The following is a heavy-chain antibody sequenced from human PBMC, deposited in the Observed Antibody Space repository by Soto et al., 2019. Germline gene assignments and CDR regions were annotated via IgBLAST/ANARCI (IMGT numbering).Heavy chain of an antibody. D-gene: IGHD5-18*01. J-gene: IGHJ4*02. CDR1: GFLVNSAY. CDR2: INSDGST. V-gene: IGHV3-53*01. CDR3: ARSGYSFAWGY. Sequence: EVQLVESGGGLIPPGGSLRLSCAASGFLVNSAYMTWVRQAPGKGLEWLSMINSDGSTLYTESVKGLITISRDNSKNRLDLQMNSLRAEETAMYYCARSGYSFAWGYWGQGTLVIVTS.